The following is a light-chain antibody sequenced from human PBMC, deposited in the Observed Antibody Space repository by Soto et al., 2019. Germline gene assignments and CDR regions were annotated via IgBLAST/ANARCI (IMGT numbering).Light chain of an antibody. J-gene: IGLJ3*02. CDR3: QSYDTTNLV. CDR1: SGSIASNY. CDR2: EDN. V-gene: IGLV6-57*03. Sequence: NFMLTQPHSVSESPGKTVTISCTRSSGSIASNYVQWYQQRLGSAPTTVIYEDNRRPSGVPDRFSGSIDSSSNAASLTISGLKTEDEADYYCQSYDTTNLVFGGGTKVTVL.